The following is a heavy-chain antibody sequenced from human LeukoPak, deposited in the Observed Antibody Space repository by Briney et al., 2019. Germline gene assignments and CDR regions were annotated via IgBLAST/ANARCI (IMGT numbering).Heavy chain of an antibody. J-gene: IGHJ6*03. Sequence: PGGSLRLSCAASGFTFSSYWMSWVPQAPGKGLEWVANIKQDGSEKYYVDSVKGRFTISRDNAKNSLYLQMNSLRAEDTAVYYCARGRRPYYYYMDVWGKGTTVTVSS. CDR1: GFTFSSYW. D-gene: IGHD1-1*01. CDR3: ARGRRPYYYYMDV. CDR2: IKQDGSEK. V-gene: IGHV3-7*01.